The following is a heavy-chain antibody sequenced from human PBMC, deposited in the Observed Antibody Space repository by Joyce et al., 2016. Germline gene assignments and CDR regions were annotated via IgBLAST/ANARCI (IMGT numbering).Heavy chain of an antibody. CDR3: ARGADGGYISSFDH. Sequence: QGRLVQSGAEVKKPGSSVKVSCRTSGYIFSNYGVNWVRQAPGQGLEWMGWITAYNGYTKYAQKFQGRVTMTTDTYTRTVYMELRRLRSDDTAVYFCARGADGGYISSFDHWGQGTLLTVSS. J-gene: IGHJ4*02. D-gene: IGHD4-17*01. V-gene: IGHV1-18*01. CDR2: ITAYNGYT. CDR1: GYIFSNYG.